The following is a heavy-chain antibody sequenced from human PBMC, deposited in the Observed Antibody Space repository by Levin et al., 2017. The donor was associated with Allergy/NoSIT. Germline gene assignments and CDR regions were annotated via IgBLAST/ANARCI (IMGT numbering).Heavy chain of an antibody. J-gene: IGHJ4*02. D-gene: IGHD5-12*01. CDR3: ARGRVPRGPRGYSGYDYVNPYYFDY. CDR1: GGSFSGYY. V-gene: IGHV4-34*01. CDR2: INHSGST. Sequence: SETLSLTCAVYGGSFSGYYWSWIRQPPGKGLEWIGEINHSGSTNYNPSLKSRVTISVDTSKNQFSLKLSSVTAADTAVYYCARGRVPRGPRGYSGYDYVNPYYFDYWGQGTLVTVSS.